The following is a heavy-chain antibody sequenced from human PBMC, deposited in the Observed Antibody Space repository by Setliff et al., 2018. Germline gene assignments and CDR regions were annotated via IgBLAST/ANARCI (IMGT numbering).Heavy chain of an antibody. CDR2: TIPMFGST. J-gene: IGHJ6*04. CDR3: ARLRKAVDGINFPRYMDA. V-gene: IGHV1-69*05. D-gene: IGHD6-19*01. CDR1: GGTFSSYG. Sequence: SVKVSCKASGGTFSSYGISWVRQAPGQGLEWMGGTIPMFGSTNYAQKFQGRVTITTDESTSTAYMEVSSLRYEDTAVYYCARLRKAVDGINFPRYMDAWGKGTTVTVSS.